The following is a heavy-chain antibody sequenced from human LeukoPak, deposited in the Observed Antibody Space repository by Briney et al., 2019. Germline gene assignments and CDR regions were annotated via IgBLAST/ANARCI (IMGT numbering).Heavy chain of an antibody. V-gene: IGHV3-21*01. CDR1: GFTFSSYS. D-gene: IGHD1-14*01. CDR2: ISSSSSYI. CDR3: ARDATELRRAFDI. Sequence: GGSLRLSCAASGFTFSSYSMNWVRQAPGKGLEWVSSISSSSSYIYYADSVKGRFTISRDNAKNSLYLQMNSLRAEDTAVYYCARDATELRRAFDIWGQGTMVTVSS. J-gene: IGHJ3*02.